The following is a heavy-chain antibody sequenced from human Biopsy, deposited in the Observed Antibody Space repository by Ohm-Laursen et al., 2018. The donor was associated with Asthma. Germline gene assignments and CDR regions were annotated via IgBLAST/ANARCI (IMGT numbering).Heavy chain of an antibody. V-gene: IGHV3-53*01. J-gene: IGHJ4*02. D-gene: IGHD4-17*01. CDR3: ATFPYGDYLPLDY. CDR2: IYSGGTS. Sequence: SLRLSCTAPGFAVSRDHMFWVRQAPGKGLEWVSVIYSGGTSHTADSVKGRFTISRDNSKNTLYLQMNSLRAEDTAVHYCATFPYGDYLPLDYWGQGTLVTVSS. CDR1: GFAVSRDH.